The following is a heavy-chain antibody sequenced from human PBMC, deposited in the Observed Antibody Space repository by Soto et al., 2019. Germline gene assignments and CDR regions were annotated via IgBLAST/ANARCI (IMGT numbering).Heavy chain of an antibody. Sequence: GGSLRLSCEAAGFTFANYAMSWVRQTPGKGLEWISTISPTAKNTYYADSVKGRFTISRDNSKRTLYLQMNSLRDEDTAVYYCANTNYYDSSGYPLVWGQGTLVSVYS. J-gene: IGHJ4*02. D-gene: IGHD3-22*01. CDR1: GFTFANYA. CDR3: ANTNYYDSSGYPLV. V-gene: IGHV3-23*01. CDR2: ISPTAKNT.